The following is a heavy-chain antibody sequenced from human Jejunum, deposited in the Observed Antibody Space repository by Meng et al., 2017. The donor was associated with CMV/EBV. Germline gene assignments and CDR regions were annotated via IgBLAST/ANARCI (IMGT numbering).Heavy chain of an antibody. CDR2: ISNCSTYT. V-gene: IGHV3-11*06. J-gene: IGHJ5*02. Sequence: QVQLVESGGGFVKPGGSLRLSCAASRFTFSDYFMSWIRQAPGRGLEWVSYISNCSTYTNYADSVKGRFTISRDNTKNSLYLQMNSLRVEDTAIYYCARDIDHWGQGTLVTVSS. CDR3: ARDIDH. CDR1: RFTFSDYF.